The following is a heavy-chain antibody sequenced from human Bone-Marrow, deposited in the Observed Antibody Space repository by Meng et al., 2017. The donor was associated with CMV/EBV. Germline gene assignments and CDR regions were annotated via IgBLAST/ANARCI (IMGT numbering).Heavy chain of an antibody. D-gene: IGHD3-3*01. J-gene: IGHJ3*02. CDR2: FDPEDGET. V-gene: IGHV1-24*01. CDR1: GYTLTELS. CDR3: ARHFITIFGVVGAFDI. Sequence: ASVKVSCKVSGYTLTELSMHWVRQAPGKGLEWMGGFDPEDGETIYAQKFQGRVTMTEDTSTDTAYMELSSLRSEDTAVYYCARHFITIFGVVGAFDIWGQGTMVIVAS.